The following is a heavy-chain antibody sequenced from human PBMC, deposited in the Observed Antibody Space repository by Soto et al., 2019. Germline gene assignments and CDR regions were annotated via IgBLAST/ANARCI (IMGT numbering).Heavy chain of an antibody. D-gene: IGHD1-26*01. V-gene: IGHV3-23*01. CDR2: ISGSGGST. Sequence: GGSLRLSCAASGVTFSSYAMSLVRQAPGKGLEWVSAISGSGGSTYYADSVKGRFTISRDNSKNTLYLQMNSLRAEDTAVYYCAKSWGELPFFHAEDGIGAVRSVSAFQ. CDR3: AKSWGELPFFHAEDGIGAVRSVSAFQ. J-gene: IGHJ1*01. CDR1: GVTFSSYA.